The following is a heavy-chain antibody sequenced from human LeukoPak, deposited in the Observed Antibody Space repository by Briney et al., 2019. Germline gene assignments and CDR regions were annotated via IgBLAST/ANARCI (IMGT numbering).Heavy chain of an antibody. V-gene: IGHV1-18*01. CDR3: ARVFWSGSYQPDGY. D-gene: IGHD1-26*01. CDR1: GYTVTSYD. CDR2: ISAYNGNT. Sequence: ASVKVSCKASGYTVTSYDINWVRQAPGQGLEWMGWISAYNGNTNYAQKLQGRVTMTTDTSTSTAYMELRSLRSDDTAVYYCARVFWSGSYQPDGYWGQGTLVTVSS. J-gene: IGHJ4*02.